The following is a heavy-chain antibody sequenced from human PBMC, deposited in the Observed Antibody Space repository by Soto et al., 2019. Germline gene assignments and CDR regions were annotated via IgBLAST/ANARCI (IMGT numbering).Heavy chain of an antibody. CDR2: ISHSGGTT. CDR3: ANGRAQILTFDY. V-gene: IGHV3-23*01. CDR1: GFTFNNYA. Sequence: EVQLLESGGGSVQPGGSLRLSCAASGFTFNNYAMHWVRRPPGKGLEWVSRISHSGGTTYYADSVKGRFSISRDSLAGTLSLQLNSLTAEATVLFFFANGRAQILTFDYWGQATLV. J-gene: IGHJ4*02.